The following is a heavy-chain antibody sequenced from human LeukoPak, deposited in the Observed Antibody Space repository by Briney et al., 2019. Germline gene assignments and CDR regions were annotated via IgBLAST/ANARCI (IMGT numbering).Heavy chain of an antibody. V-gene: IGHV4-4*07. Sequence: SETLSLTCTVSGGFISSYYWSWIRQPAGKGLEWIGRIYTSGSTNYNPSLKSRVTMSVDTSKNQFSLKLSSVTAADTAVYYCARGSPTFDFWSGYWGVGAFDIWGQGTMVTVSS. CDR3: ARGSPTFDFWSGYWGVGAFDI. D-gene: IGHD3-3*01. CDR1: GGFISSYY. CDR2: IYTSGST. J-gene: IGHJ3*02.